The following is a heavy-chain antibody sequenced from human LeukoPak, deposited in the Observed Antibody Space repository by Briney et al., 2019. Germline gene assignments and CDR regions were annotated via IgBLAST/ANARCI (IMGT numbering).Heavy chain of an antibody. CDR1: RYTFNPYG. V-gene: IGHV1-18*04. D-gene: IGHD6-25*01. CDR2: VNAYNGDT. J-gene: IGHJ5*02. Sequence: ASVKVSCKASRYTFNPYGISWVRQAPGQGLEWMGWVNAYNGDTNHAQKSQGRVTMTTDTSTTTAYMELGSLRSDDTAVYYCARDGSGHWFDPWGQGTLVTVSS. CDR3: ARDGSGHWFDP.